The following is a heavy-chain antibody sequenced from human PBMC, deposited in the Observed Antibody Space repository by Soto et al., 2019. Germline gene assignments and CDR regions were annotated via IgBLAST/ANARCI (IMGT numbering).Heavy chain of an antibody. Sequence: ASETLSLTCAVYGESFSGYYWSWIRQPPGKGLEWIGEINHSGSTNYNPSLKSRVSMSVDTSKNQFSLKLNSVAAADTAVYYCAGNIVATISSFDSWGQGTLVTVS. V-gene: IGHV4-34*01. J-gene: IGHJ4*02. CDR1: GESFSGYY. CDR2: INHSGST. CDR3: AGNIVATISSFDS. D-gene: IGHD5-12*01.